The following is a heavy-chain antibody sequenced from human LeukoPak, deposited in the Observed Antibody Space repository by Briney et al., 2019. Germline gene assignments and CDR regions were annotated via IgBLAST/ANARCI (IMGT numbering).Heavy chain of an antibody. Sequence: GGSLRLSCAASGFTFSSYAMSWIRQAPGKGLEWVSYISSSGSTIYYADSVKGRFTISRDNAKNSLYLQMNSLRAEDTAVYYCASIRYFDWLYLDVWGQGTTVTVSS. V-gene: IGHV3-11*01. CDR3: ASIRYFDWLYLDV. CDR1: GFTFSSYA. D-gene: IGHD3-9*01. CDR2: ISSSGSTI. J-gene: IGHJ6*02.